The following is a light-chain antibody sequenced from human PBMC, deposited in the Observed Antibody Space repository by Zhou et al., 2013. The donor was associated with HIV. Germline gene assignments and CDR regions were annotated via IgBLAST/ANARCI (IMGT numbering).Light chain of an antibody. J-gene: IGKJ5*01. V-gene: IGKV3D-20*02. CDR1: QSVDSSF. CDR3: QQRISWPIT. Sequence: EIVLTQSPGTLSLSPGERATLSCRASQSVDSSFLAWYQQKPGQAPRLLIYGASTRATGIPDRFSGSGSETDFTLTISSLEPEDFAVYYCQQRISWPITFGQGTRLEIK. CDR2: GAS.